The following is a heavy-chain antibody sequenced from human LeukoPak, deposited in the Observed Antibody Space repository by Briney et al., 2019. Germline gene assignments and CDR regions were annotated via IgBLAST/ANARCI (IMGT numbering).Heavy chain of an antibody. J-gene: IGHJ2*01. CDR3: ARDSRGYCSGGSCYSDFDL. CDR1: GFTFSSYG. Sequence: PGGSLRLSCAASGFTFSSYGMHWVRQAPGKGLEWVAFIRYDGSNKYYADSVKGRFTIPRDNSKNTLYLQMNSLRAEDTAVYYCARDSRGYCSGGSCYSDFDLWGRGTLVTVSS. D-gene: IGHD2-15*01. V-gene: IGHV3-30*02. CDR2: IRYDGSNK.